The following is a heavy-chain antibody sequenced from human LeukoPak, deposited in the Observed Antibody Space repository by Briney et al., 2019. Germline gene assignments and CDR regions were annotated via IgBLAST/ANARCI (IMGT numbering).Heavy chain of an antibody. CDR1: GFTFSSYA. J-gene: IGHJ4*02. Sequence: PGGSLRLSCAASGFTFSSYAMSWVHQAPGKGLEWVSAISGSGGSTYYADSVKGRFTISRDNSKNTLYPQMNSLRAEDTAVYYCAKTTAGNSSGRYPGWPVDYWGQGTLVTVSS. CDR3: AKTTAGNSSGRYPGWPVDY. D-gene: IGHD6-19*01. V-gene: IGHV3-23*01. CDR2: ISGSGGST.